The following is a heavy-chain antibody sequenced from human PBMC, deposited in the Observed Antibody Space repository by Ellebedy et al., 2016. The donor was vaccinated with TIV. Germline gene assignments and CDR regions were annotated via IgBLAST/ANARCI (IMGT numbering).Heavy chain of an antibody. CDR2: ISGSGGSA. D-gene: IGHD4-17*01. CDR3: AGTVSHPKTFDY. V-gene: IGHV3-23*01. J-gene: IGHJ4*02. CDR1: GFTFSSYA. Sequence: GGSLRLXXAASGFTFSSYAMSWVRQAPGKGLEWVSAISGSGGSAYHADSVKGRFTISRDNSKNTLYLQMSSLRAEDTAVYYCAGTVSHPKTFDYWGQGTLVTVSS.